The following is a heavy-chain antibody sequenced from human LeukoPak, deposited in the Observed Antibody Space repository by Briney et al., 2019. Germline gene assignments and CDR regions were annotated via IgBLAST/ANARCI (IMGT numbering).Heavy chain of an antibody. CDR1: GXXFXNSW. D-gene: IGHD1-26*01. CDR3: AAMAWG. Sequence: SCXXXGXXFXNSWMHWVRQAPGKGLVWVSRINSDGSTRDYADSVRGRFTISRDNAKNTVYLQMNSLRAEDTAVYYCAAMAWGWGQGTLVTVSS. J-gene: IGHJ4*02. CDR2: INSDGSTR. V-gene: IGHV3-74*01.